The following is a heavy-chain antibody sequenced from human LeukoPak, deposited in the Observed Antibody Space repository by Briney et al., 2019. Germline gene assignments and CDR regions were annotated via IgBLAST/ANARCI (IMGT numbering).Heavy chain of an antibody. J-gene: IGHJ4*02. Sequence: SETLSLTSAVYGGSFSGYYWSWIRRPPGKGLEWIGEINYSGSTNYNPSLKSRVTISVDTSKNQFSLKLSSVTAADTAVYYCARGVCSGGSCYSEWNYWGQGTLVTVSS. V-gene: IGHV4-34*01. CDR1: GGSFSGYY. CDR2: INYSGST. D-gene: IGHD2-15*01. CDR3: ARGVCSGGSCYSEWNY.